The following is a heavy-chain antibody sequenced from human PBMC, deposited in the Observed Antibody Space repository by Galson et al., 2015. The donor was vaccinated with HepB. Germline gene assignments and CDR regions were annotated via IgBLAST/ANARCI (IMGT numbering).Heavy chain of an antibody. V-gene: IGHV3-7*03. CDR2: IKQDGTEK. CDR1: GFTFSNYW. J-gene: IGHJ4*02. CDR3: ARVSYFDWLLYPRPADY. Sequence: SLRLSCAASGFTFSNYWMTWVRQAPGKGLEWVANIKQDGTEKYYVDSVKGRFTISRDNAKNSLYLQMNSLRAEDTAVYYCARVSYFDWLLYPRPADYWGQGTLVTVSS. D-gene: IGHD3-9*01.